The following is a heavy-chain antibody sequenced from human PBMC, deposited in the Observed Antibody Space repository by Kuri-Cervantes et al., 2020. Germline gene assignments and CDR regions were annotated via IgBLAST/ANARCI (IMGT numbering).Heavy chain of an antibody. J-gene: IGHJ4*02. CDR1: GFTFSSYG. D-gene: IGHD3-22*01. Sequence: LSLTCAASGFTFSSYGMHWVRQAPGKGLEWVAVISYDGSNKYYADSVKGRLTISRDNSENTLFLQMNIMTDDDTALYYCAQDRHDTSGYYYIFRGQGTLVTVSS. V-gene: IGHV3-30*18. CDR3: AQDRHDTSGYYYIF. CDR2: ISYDGSNK.